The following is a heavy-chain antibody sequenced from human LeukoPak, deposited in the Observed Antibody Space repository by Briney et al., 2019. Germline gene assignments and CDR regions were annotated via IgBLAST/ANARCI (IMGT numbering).Heavy chain of an antibody. CDR2: ISYDGSNK. CDR3: ARDGRYCSSTSCPYYYYGMDV. CDR1: GFTFSSYA. D-gene: IGHD2-2*01. J-gene: IGHJ6*04. Sequence: PGRSLRLSCAASGFTFSSYAMHWVRQAPGKGLEWVAVISYDGSNKYYADSVKGRFTISRDNSKNTLYLQMDSLRAEDTAVYYCARDGRYCSSTSCPYYYYGMDVWGKGTTVTVSS. V-gene: IGHV3-30*04.